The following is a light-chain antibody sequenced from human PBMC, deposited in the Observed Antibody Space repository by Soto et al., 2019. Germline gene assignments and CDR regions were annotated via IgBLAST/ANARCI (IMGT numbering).Light chain of an antibody. CDR3: GAWDSSLSAYL. CDR1: ISNIWNNY. V-gene: IGLV1-51*02. Sequence: QAVLTQPPSVSAAPGQKVTISCSGIISNIWNNYVSWYQQLPGTAPKLLIYENSERPTGIPDRFSGSKSGTSATLGITGLQTGDEADYYCGAWDSSLSAYLFGTGTKVTVL. CDR2: ENS. J-gene: IGLJ1*01.